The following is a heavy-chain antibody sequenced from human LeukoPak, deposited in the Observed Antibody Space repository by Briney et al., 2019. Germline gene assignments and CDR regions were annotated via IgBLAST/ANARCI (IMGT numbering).Heavy chain of an antibody. CDR2: ISAYNGNT. J-gene: IGHJ4*02. CDR3: ARAAVGRDLVY. D-gene: IGHD2-8*02. Sequence: ASVKVSCKASGYTSKSYGFNWVRQAPGQGLEWMGWISAYNGNTNYAQKVQGRLTMTTDTSTSTAYMELRSLRSDDTAVYYCARAAVGRDLVYWGQGTLVTVSS. CDR1: GYTSKSYG. V-gene: IGHV1-18*04.